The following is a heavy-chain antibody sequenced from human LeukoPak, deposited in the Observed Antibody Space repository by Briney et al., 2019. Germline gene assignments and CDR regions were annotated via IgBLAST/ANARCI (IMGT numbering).Heavy chain of an antibody. J-gene: IGHJ4*02. CDR2: ISYDGSDK. V-gene: IGHV3-30*18. CDR1: GYSFSTYG. Sequence: GGSLRHSCAASGYSFSTYGMHWVRRAPGKGLEWVTVISYDGSDKYYADSVKGRFTIPRDNSRNTLYLQMNSLRVEDTAVYYCAKEVGPFTLYYWGQGTLVTVSS. D-gene: IGHD1-26*01. CDR3: AKEVGPFTLYY.